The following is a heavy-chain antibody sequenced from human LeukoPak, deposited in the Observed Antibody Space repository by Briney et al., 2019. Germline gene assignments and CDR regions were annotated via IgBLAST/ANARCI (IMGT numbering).Heavy chain of an antibody. J-gene: IGHJ4*02. CDR3: AKCRPIFGVVKSYFDY. CDR1: GFTFSSYA. D-gene: IGHD3-3*01. V-gene: IGHV3-23*01. Sequence: GGSLGLSCAASGFTFSSYAMSWVRQAPGKGLEWVSAISGSGGSTYYADSVNGRFTISRDNSKNTLYLQMNSLRAEDTAVYYCAKCRPIFGVVKSYFDYWGQGTLVTVSS. CDR2: ISGSGGST.